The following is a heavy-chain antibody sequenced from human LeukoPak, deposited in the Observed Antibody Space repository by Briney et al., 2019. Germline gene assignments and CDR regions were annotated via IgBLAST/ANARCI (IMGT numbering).Heavy chain of an antibody. J-gene: IGHJ4*02. CDR1: DYSISSSSYY. CDR3: ASDRYYDSSGYYYLDY. D-gene: IGHD3-22*01. Sequence: PSETLSLTCAVSDYSISSSSYYWGWIRQPPGKGLEWIGSIYYSGSTYYNPSLKSRVTISVDTSKNQFSLKLSSVTAADTAVYYCASDRYYDSSGYYYLDYWGQGTLVTVSS. CDR2: IYYSGST. V-gene: IGHV4-39*01.